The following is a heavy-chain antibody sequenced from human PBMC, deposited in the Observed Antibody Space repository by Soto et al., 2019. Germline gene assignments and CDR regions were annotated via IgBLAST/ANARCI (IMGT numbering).Heavy chain of an antibody. CDR3: AKEGSSSWYFDY. J-gene: IGHJ4*02. D-gene: IGHD6-13*01. V-gene: IGHV3-30*18. Sequence: GGSLRLSCAASGFTFSSYGMHWVRQAPGKGLEWVAVISYDGSNKYYADSVKGRFTTSRDNSKNTLYLQMNSLRAEDTAVYYCAKEGSSSWYFDYWGQGTLVTVSS. CDR2: ISYDGSNK. CDR1: GFTFSSYG.